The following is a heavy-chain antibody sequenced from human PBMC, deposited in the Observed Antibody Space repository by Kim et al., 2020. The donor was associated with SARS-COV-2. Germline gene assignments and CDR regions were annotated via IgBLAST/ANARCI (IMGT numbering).Heavy chain of an antibody. V-gene: IGHV3-33*06. CDR1: GFTFSNYG. J-gene: IGHJ6*02. CDR2: IWYDGSNK. CDR3: AKRFGSGSIYYYGMDV. D-gene: IGHD3-10*01. Sequence: GGSLRLSCAASGFTFSNYGMHWVRQAPGKGLEWVAVIWYDGSNKYYADSVKGRFTISRDNSKNTLYLQMNSLRAEDTAVYYCAKRFGSGSIYYYGMDVWGQGTTVTVSS.